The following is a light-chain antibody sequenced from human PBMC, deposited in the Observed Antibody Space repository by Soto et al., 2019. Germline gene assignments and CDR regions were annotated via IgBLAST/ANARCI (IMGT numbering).Light chain of an antibody. V-gene: IGLV2-14*01. Sequence: QSALTQPASVSGSPGQSITISCTGTTSDIGADNYVAWYQQHPGRAPKLLIYEVSNRPSGVSNRFSGSKSGNTASLTISGLQADDEADYYCSSYTSSSTYVFGTGTKLTVL. J-gene: IGLJ1*01. CDR3: SSYTSSSTYV. CDR1: TSDIGADNY. CDR2: EVS.